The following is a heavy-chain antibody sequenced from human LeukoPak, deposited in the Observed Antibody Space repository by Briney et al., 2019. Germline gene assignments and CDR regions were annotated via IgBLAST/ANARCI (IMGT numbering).Heavy chain of an antibody. CDR2: ISDTGGRT. CDR3: AKGGLDFDFWRFDL. J-gene: IGHJ5*02. V-gene: IGHV3-23*01. Sequence: GGSLSLSCAASGFSFSDSAVSWVRHSPGEGLKWVSSISDTGGRTYYADSVKGRFTITRDNSRNTVNLQMNSLRAGDTARYYCAKGGLDFDFWRFDLWGQGILVIVSS. CDR1: GFSFSDSA. D-gene: IGHD3-3*01.